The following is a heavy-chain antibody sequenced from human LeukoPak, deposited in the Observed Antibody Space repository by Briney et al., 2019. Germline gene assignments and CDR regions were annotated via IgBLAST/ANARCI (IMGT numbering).Heavy chain of an antibody. CDR1: GFTFVTYA. CDR3: ARQLRYCSDGTCYFDY. V-gene: IGHV3-23*01. J-gene: IGHJ4*02. CDR2: INPSGGDT. D-gene: IGHD2-15*01. Sequence: GGSLRLSCAASGFTFVTYAMSWVRQAPGKGLEWVSAINPSGGDTSNPDSVRGRFTISRDNSKNTPYLQMNSLRAEDTAIYYCARQLRYCSDGTCYFDYWGQGTLVTVSS.